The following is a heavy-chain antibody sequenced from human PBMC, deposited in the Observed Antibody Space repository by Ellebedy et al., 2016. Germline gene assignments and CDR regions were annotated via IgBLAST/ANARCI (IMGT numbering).Heavy chain of an antibody. CDR3: ARPFTFCGGDCYPDWYFDL. J-gene: IGHJ2*01. D-gene: IGHD2-21*02. CDR1: GGPISSHY. CDR2: VSYSGST. V-gene: IGHV4-59*08. Sequence: SETLSLTCTVSGGPISSHYWTWIRQLPGKGLEWIGYVSYSGSTNYNPSLTSRVTISVDTSKNQFSLRLLSVTAADTAVYYCARPFTFCGGDCYPDWYFDLWGRGILVTVSS.